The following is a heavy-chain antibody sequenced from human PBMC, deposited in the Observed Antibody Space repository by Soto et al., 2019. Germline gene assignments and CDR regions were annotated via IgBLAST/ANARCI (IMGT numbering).Heavy chain of an antibody. CDR3: ARGGGVGVAGSAAFDM. V-gene: IGHV1-2*02. D-gene: IGHD3-3*01. Sequence: QLHLVQSGAVVKKPGASVTVSCSASGYPVTAYYMHWVRQAPGRGLEWMGGINPATGAAKYTQTFQGRVTMTRDTSTSTVFMELSGRTSEDPAVFYCARGGGVGVAGSAAFDMWGQGTLVTVSS. CDR2: INPATGAA. J-gene: IGHJ3*02. CDR1: GYPVTAYY.